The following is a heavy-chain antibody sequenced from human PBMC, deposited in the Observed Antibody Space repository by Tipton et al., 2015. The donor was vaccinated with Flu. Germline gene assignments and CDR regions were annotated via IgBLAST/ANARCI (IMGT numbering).Heavy chain of an antibody. CDR2: IYSSGNT. D-gene: IGHD2-15*01. CDR3: ARGPSHCSGGSCYDN. Sequence: GLVKPSQTLSLTCSVSGGSINRGGDYWNWIRQHPGKGLEWIGYIYSSGNTHYNPSLKSRVIISLDTSKNQFSLKLNSATAADTAVYYCARGPSHCSGGSCYDNWGQGTLVTVPS. V-gene: IGHV4-31*03. CDR1: GGSINRGGDY. J-gene: IGHJ4*02.